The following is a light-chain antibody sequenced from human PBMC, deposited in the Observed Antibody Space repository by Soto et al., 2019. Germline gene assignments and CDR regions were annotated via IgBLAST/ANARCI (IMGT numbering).Light chain of an antibody. V-gene: IGKV3-15*01. CDR2: GAS. J-gene: IGKJ2*01. Sequence: EIVMTQSPATLSVSPGERATLSCRASQTISNNLAWYQQKPGQAPRLLIYGASTRASGIPARFSGRGSGTEFTLTISSLQSEDFAVYYCQQYNMWPLHTFRQGTKLEIK. CDR1: QTISNN. CDR3: QQYNMWPLHT.